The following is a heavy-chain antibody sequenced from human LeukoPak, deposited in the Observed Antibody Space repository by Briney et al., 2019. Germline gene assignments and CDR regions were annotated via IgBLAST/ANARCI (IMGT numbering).Heavy chain of an antibody. CDR2: ISYDGSNK. J-gene: IGHJ4*02. Sequence: GGSLRLSCAASGFTFISYVMHWVRQAPGKGLEWVAVISYDGSNKYYADSVKGRFTISRDNSKNTLYLQMNSPRAEDTAVYYCAKDGIASFDYWGQGTLVTVSS. CDR3: AKDGIASFDY. CDR1: GFTFISYV. V-gene: IGHV3-30*18.